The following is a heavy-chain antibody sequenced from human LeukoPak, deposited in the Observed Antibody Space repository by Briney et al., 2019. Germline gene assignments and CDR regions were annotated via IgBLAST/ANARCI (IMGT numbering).Heavy chain of an antibody. CDR1: GGSISSYY. CDR3: ARAGTGDGGNFHY. CDR2: IYYSGST. D-gene: IGHD1-26*01. Sequence: PSETLSLTCTVSGGSISSYYWSWIRQPPGKGLEWIGYIYYSGSTSYNPSLKSRVTISVDTSENQFSLRLSSVTAADTAVYYCARAGTGDGGNFHYWGQGTLVTVSS. V-gene: IGHV4-59*01. J-gene: IGHJ4*02.